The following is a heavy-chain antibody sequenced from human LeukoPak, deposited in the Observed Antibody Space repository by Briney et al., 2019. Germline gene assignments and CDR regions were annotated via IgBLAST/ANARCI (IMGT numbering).Heavy chain of an antibody. CDR2: IYSSGST. D-gene: IGHD6-13*01. V-gene: IGHV3-66*01. CDR3: EREIESFEQQLVSHLGFDN. CDR1: GLTVSSNY. Sequence: GGSLRLSCAASGLTVSSNYMSWVRQAPGKGLEWVSVIYSSGSTYYADSVKGRFTISRDNSKNTLYLQMNSLRAEDTAVYYCEREIESFEQQLVSHLGFDNWGQGTMVTVSS. J-gene: IGHJ3*02.